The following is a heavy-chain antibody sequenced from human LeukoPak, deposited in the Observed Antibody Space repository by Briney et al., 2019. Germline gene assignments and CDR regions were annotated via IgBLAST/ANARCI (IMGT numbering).Heavy chain of an antibody. CDR3: ARENEMAAGNFDY. J-gene: IGHJ4*02. Sequence: SVKVSFKASGGTFISYAISWVRQAPGQGLEWMGGIIPIFGTANYAQKFQGRVTITADESTSTAYMELSSLRYEDTAVYYCARENEMAAGNFDYWGQGTRVTVSS. V-gene: IGHV1-69*13. D-gene: IGHD5-24*01. CDR2: IIPIFGTA. CDR1: GGTFISYA.